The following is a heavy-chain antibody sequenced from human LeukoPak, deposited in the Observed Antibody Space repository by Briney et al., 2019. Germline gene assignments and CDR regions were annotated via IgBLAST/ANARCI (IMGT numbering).Heavy chain of an antibody. CDR2: ISYDGTTK. CDR3: ARDPGQVGALDY. Sequence: PGGSLRLSCAASGFTFSNYALHWVRQAPGKGLEWVAVISYDGTTKYYADSMKGRFTISRDNSKNTLYLQMNSLRAEDTAVYYCARDPGQVGALDYWGQGTLVTVSS. CDR1: GFTFSNYA. V-gene: IGHV3-30*04. D-gene: IGHD1-26*01. J-gene: IGHJ4*02.